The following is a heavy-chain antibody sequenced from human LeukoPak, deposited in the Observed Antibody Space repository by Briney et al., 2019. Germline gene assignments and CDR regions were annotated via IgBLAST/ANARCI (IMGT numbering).Heavy chain of an antibody. CDR2: IIPIFGTA. CDR1: GGTFSSYA. CDR3: ARGEPSCSSTSCYLFYSDY. Sequence: SVKASCKASGGTFSSYAISWVRQAPGQGLEWMGGIIPIFGTANYAQKFQGRVTITADESTSTAYMELSSLRSEDTAVYYCARGEPSCSSTSCYLFYSDYWGQGTLVTVSS. D-gene: IGHD2-2*01. J-gene: IGHJ4*02. V-gene: IGHV1-69*13.